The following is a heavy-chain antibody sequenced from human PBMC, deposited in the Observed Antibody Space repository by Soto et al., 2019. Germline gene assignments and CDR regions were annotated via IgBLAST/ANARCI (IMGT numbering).Heavy chain of an antibody. V-gene: IGHV4-39*02. CDR2: IYYSGST. CDR1: GGSISSSSYY. J-gene: IGHJ6*02. Sequence: KPSETLSLTCTVSGGSISSSSYYWGWIRQPPGKGLEWIGSIYYSGSTYYNPSLKSRVTISVDTSKNQFSLKLSSVTAADTAVYYCARDPPATRHGMDVWGQGTTVTVSS. CDR3: ARDPPATRHGMDV.